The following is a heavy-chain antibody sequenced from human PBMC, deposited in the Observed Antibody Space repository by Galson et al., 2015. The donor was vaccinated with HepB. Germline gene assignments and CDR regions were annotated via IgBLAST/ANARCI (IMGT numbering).Heavy chain of an antibody. CDR2: ISSSSSYI. CDR1: GFTFSSYS. CDR3: ARRGSVLMVYAPNWFNP. V-gene: IGHV3-21*01. D-gene: IGHD2-8*01. Sequence: SLRLSCAASGFTFSSYSMNWVRQAPGKGLEWVSSISSSSSYIYYADSVKGRFTISRDNAKNSLYLQMNSLRAEDTAVYYCARRGSVLMVYAPNWFNPWGQGTLVTVSS. J-gene: IGHJ5*02.